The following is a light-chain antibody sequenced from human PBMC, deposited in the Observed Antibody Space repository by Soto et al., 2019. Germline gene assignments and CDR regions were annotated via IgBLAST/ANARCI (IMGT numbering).Light chain of an antibody. CDR2: GAS. J-gene: IGKJ1*01. Sequence: EIVMTQSPATRSVSPVTRATLSCRASQSVSSNLAWYQQKPGQAPRLLIYGASTRATGIPARFSGSGSGTEFTLTISSLQSEDFAVYYCQQYNNWPETFGQGTKVDI. CDR1: QSVSSN. V-gene: IGKV3-15*01. CDR3: QQYNNWPET.